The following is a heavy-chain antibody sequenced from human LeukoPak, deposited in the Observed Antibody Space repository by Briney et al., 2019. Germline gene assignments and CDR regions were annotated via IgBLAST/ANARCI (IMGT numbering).Heavy chain of an antibody. J-gene: IGHJ4*02. CDR2: IRYDGSNK. V-gene: IGHV3-30*02. CDR1: GFTFSTYG. CDR3: AKTRGAAFPYYFDY. Sequence: GGSLRLSCAASGFTFSTYGMHWVRQAPGKGLEWVAFIRYDGSNKYYADSVKGRYTISGDNSKNTLYLQVNSLRAEDTAVYYCAKTRGAAFPYYFDYWGQGTLVTVSS. D-gene: IGHD1-26*01.